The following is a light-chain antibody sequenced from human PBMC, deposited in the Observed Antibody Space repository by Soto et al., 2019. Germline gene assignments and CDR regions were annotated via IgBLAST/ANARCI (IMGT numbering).Light chain of an antibody. CDR1: SSNIGAGYD. CDR3: QSYDSSLSGWV. Sequence: QSVLTQPPSVSGAPGQRVTISCTGSSSNIGAGYDVHWYQQLPGTAPKLFIFGKSNRPSGVPDRFSGSKSGTSASLAITGLQAEDEADYYCQSYDSSLSGWVFGGGTKVTVL. V-gene: IGLV1-40*01. J-gene: IGLJ3*02. CDR2: GKS.